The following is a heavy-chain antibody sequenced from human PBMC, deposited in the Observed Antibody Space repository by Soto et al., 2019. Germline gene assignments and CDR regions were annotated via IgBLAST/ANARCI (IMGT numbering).Heavy chain of an antibody. V-gene: IGHV3-23*01. Sequence: PWGSLRLSCAASGFTFSSYAMSWVRQAPGRGLEWVSAISGSGGSTYYADSVKGRFTISRDNSKNTAYLQMNSPKTEDTAVYYCTRLWADGYNRYYYYYGMDVWGQGTTVTVSS. CDR1: GFTFSSYA. J-gene: IGHJ6*02. CDR3: TRLWADGYNRYYYYYGMDV. D-gene: IGHD5-12*01. CDR2: ISGSGGST.